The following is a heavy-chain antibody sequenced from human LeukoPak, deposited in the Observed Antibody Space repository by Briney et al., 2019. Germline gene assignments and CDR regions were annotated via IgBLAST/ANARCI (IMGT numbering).Heavy chain of an antibody. CDR2: IYSGGST. CDR3: AREFEYYYDSSGQQDAFDI. D-gene: IGHD3-22*01. Sequence: PGGSLRLSCAASGFTVSSNCMSWVRQAPGKGLEWVSVIYSGGSTYYADSVKGRFTISRDNSKNTLYLQMNSLRAEDTAVYYCAREFEYYYDSSGQQDAFDIWGQGTMVTVSS. J-gene: IGHJ3*02. V-gene: IGHV3-53*01. CDR1: GFTVSSNC.